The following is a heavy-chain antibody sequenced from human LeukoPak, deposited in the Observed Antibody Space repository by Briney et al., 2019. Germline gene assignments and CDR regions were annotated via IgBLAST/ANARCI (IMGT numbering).Heavy chain of an antibody. CDR1: GFTFSSYA. J-gene: IGHJ4*02. D-gene: IGHD2-15*01. V-gene: IGHV3-30*04. CDR2: ISYDGSNK. CDR3: ARSRSGLDC. Sequence: GGSLRLSCAASGFTFSSYAMHWVRRAPGKGLEWVAIISYDGSNKYYADSVKGRFTISRDNAKNTVYLQMNTLRAEDTAVYYCARSRSGLDCWGQGTLVTVSS.